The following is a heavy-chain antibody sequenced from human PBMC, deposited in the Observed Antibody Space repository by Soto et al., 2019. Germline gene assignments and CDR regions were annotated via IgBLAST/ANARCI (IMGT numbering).Heavy chain of an antibody. CDR3: ARDRFFIGYSSSYGMDV. CDR1: GGSISSGGYY. CDR2: IYYSGST. J-gene: IGHJ6*02. V-gene: IGHV4-31*03. Sequence: QVQLQESGPGLVKPSQTLSLTCTVSGGSISSGGYYWSWIRQHPGKGLEWIGYIYYSGSTYYNPSLKSRVTISVDTSKNQFSLKLSSVTAADTAVYYCARDRFFIGYSSSYGMDVWGQGTTVTVSS. D-gene: IGHD6-13*01.